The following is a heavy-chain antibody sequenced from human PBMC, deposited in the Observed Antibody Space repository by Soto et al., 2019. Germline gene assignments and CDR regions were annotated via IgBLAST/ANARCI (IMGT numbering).Heavy chain of an antibody. CDR2: ITTYSGHT. D-gene: IGHD6-13*01. CDR1: CYSFTTHG. V-gene: IGHV1-18*01. Sequence: ASVKDSCQASCYSFTTHGITWVRQAPGQGLEWMGLITTYSGHTSYSPSLQGRVYMTRDTATSTAYMELNILRADDTAVYYCARVFCSSYYPPHWFDPCGQGTLFTVSS. J-gene: IGHJ5*02. CDR3: ARVFCSSYYPPHWFDP.